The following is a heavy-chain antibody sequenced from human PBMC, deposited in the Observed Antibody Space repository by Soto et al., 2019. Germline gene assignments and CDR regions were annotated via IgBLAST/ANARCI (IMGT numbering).Heavy chain of an antibody. CDR1: GCTSTNYG. CDR2: ISAYNGHT. D-gene: IGHD1-1*01. J-gene: IGHJ4*02. Sequence: GASVKVSCKASGCTSTNYGVSWVRQAPGQGLEWMGWISAYNGHTNYAQKLQGRVTMTTDTSTSTAYMELRSLRSDDTAVYYCASNNNGNDPLYYFDYWGQGTLVTFS. CDR3: ASNNNGNDPLYYFDY. V-gene: IGHV1-18*01.